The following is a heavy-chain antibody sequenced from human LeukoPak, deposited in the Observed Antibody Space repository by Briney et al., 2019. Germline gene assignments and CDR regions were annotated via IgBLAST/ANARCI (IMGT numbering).Heavy chain of an antibody. CDR1: GFTFSSFG. J-gene: IGHJ4*02. CDR2: IWYDGSSK. V-gene: IGHV3-33*01. CDR3: AISPYSSSPN. D-gene: IGHD6-13*01. Sequence: GGSLRLSCAASGFTFSSFGMHWVRQAPGKGLEWVAVIWYDGSSKHYADSVKGRFTISRDNSKNTLYLQMNSLRAEDTAVYYCAISPYSSSPNWGQGTLVTVSS.